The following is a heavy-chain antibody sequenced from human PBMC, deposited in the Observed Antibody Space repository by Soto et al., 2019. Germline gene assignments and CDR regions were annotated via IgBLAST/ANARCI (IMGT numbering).Heavy chain of an antibody. CDR2: ISGSGGST. V-gene: IGHV3-23*01. Sequence: GGSLRLSCAASGFTFSSYAMSWVRQAPGKGLEWVSAISGSGGSTYYADSVKGRFTISRDNSKNTLYLQMNSLRAEDTAVYYCAKDRKGSSWYSGSGYFDYWGQGTLVTVSS. D-gene: IGHD6-13*01. CDR3: AKDRKGSSWYSGSGYFDY. J-gene: IGHJ4*02. CDR1: GFTFSSYA.